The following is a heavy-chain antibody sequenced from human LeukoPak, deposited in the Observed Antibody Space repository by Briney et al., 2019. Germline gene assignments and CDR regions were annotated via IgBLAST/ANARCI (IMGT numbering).Heavy chain of an antibody. Sequence: SETLSLTCSVSGGSISSSSYYWGWIRQPPGKGLGWIGSIYYSGSTYYNPTLKSRVTISVDTSKNQFALKLSSVTAADTAVYYCARGVGGSGWYRDYFDYWGQGTLVTVSS. V-gene: IGHV4-39*06. J-gene: IGHJ4*02. CDR2: IYYSGST. CDR1: GGSISSSSYY. CDR3: ARGVGGSGWYRDYFDY. D-gene: IGHD6-19*01.